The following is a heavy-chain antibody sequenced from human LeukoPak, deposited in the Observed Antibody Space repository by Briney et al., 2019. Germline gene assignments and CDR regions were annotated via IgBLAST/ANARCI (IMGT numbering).Heavy chain of an antibody. D-gene: IGHD4-17*01. J-gene: IGHJ3*02. Sequence: SETLSLTCTVSGGSISSGGYYWSWIRQHPGKGLEWIGYICYSGSTYYNPSLKSRVTISVDTSKNQFSLKLSSVTAADTAVYYCARGPDYGDYGAFDIWGQGTMVTVSS. CDR3: ARGPDYGDYGAFDI. CDR1: GGSISSGGYY. V-gene: IGHV4-31*03. CDR2: ICYSGST.